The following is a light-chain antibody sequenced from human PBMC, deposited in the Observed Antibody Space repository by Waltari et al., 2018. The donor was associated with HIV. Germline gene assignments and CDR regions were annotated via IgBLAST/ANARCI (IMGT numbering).Light chain of an antibody. CDR2: DAS. Sequence: EIVLTQFPATLSLSPGDRATLSCRASQSVSSYLAWYQQKPGQAPRLLIYDASNRAAGIPARFSGSGSGTDFTLTISSLETEDFAVYYCQQRSNWAPTFGQGTRLDIK. J-gene: IGKJ5*01. CDR3: QQRSNWAPT. V-gene: IGKV3-11*01. CDR1: QSVSSY.